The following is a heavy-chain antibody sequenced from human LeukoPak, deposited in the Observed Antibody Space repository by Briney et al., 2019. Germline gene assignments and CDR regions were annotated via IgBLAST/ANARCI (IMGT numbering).Heavy chain of an antibody. J-gene: IGHJ4*02. CDR2: IYHSGST. Sequence: SETLSLTCAVSGYSISSGYYWCWFRQPPGKGLEWIGSIYHSGSTYYNPSLKSRVPISVDTSKNQFPLKLSSVTAADTAVYYCARSRLAEYYFDYWGKGTLVTVSS. D-gene: IGHD6-19*01. V-gene: IGHV4-38-2*01. CDR3: ARSRLAEYYFDY. CDR1: GYSISSGYY.